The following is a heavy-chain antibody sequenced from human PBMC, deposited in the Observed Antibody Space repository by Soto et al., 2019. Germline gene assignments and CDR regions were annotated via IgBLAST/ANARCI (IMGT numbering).Heavy chain of an antibody. Sequence: QVQLVQSGAEVKKPGSSVKVSCKASGGTFSSYAISWVRQAPGQGLEWMGGIIPIFGTTNYAQKFRGRVTITADESTTTAYMDLSSLRSEDTAVYYCARDFKGGEPGDLRYYFYYGMDVWGQGTTVTVSS. V-gene: IGHV1-69*12. D-gene: IGHD3-16*01. J-gene: IGHJ6*02. CDR3: ARDFKGGEPGDLRYYFYYGMDV. CDR1: GGTFSSYA. CDR2: IIPIFGTT.